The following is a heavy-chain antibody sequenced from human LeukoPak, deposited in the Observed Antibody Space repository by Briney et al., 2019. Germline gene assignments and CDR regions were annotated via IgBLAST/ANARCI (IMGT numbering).Heavy chain of an antibody. V-gene: IGHV1-8*01. J-gene: IGHJ4*02. Sequence: GASVKVSCKASGYTFTSYDINWVRQATGQGLEWMGWMNPNSGNTGYAQKFQGRVTMTRNTSISTAYMELSSLRSEDTAVYYCARGQSYCSGGSCYYFDYWGQGTLVTVSS. CDR3: ARGQSYCSGGSCYYFDY. CDR2: MNPNSGNT. D-gene: IGHD2-15*01. CDR1: GYTFTSYD.